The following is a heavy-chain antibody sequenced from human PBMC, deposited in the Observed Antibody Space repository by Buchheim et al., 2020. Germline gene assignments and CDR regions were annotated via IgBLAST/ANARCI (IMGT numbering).Heavy chain of an antibody. CDR3: AVEGSYGACSGYYLDD. D-gene: IGHD5-18*01. Sequence: QVQLVESGGSVVQPGGSLRLSCAASGFTFSSYAMRWVRQAPGKGLEWVAVISYGGSSKYYADSVKGRFTISRDNSKNTLYLQMNSLRAEDTAVYYCAVEGSYGACSGYYLDDWGKGT. V-gene: IGHV3-30*04. CDR2: ISYGGSSK. CDR1: GFTFSSYA. J-gene: IGHJ4*02.